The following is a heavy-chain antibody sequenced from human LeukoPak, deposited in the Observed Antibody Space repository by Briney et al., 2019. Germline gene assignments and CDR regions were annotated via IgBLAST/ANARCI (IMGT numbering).Heavy chain of an antibody. CDR3: ARDLFRDNWNDVGWFDP. CDR1: GGSTSSYY. D-gene: IGHD1-1*01. V-gene: IGHV4-4*07. Sequence: SETLSLTCTVSGGSTSSYYWSWIRQPAGKGLEWIGRIYTSGSTNYNPSLKSRVTMSVDTSKNQFSLKLSSVTAADTAVYYCARDLFRDNWNDVGWFDPWGQGTLVTVSS. J-gene: IGHJ5*02. CDR2: IYTSGST.